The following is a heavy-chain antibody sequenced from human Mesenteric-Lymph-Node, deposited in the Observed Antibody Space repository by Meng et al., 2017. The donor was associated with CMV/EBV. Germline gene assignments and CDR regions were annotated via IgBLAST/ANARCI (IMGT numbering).Heavy chain of an antibody. J-gene: IGHJ5*02. Sequence: GESLKISCVASGFSFSDYEMLWVRQAPGKGLEWLSYIAGSGRTIYYADSVKGRFTVSRDVAKKSLYLEMNSLRAEDTAVYYCARVSYSGSYFSPNWLDPWGQGTLVTVSS. CDR1: GFSFSDYE. CDR2: IAGSGRTI. V-gene: IGHV3-48*03. CDR3: ARVSYSGSYFSPNWLDP. D-gene: IGHD1-26*01.